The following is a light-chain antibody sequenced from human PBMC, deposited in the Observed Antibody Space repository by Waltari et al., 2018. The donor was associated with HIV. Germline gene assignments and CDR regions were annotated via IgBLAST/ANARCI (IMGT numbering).Light chain of an antibody. CDR2: QDT. CDR3: QAWDSSPVV. V-gene: IGLV3-1*01. CDR1: KLGDKY. Sequence: SYELTQPPSVSVSPGQTASITCSGDKLGDKYVYWYQQKPGQSPVVVMYQDTKRPSWIPGIPERFSGSSSGNTATLTISGTQTMDEADYYCQAWDSSPVVFGGGTKLTVL. J-gene: IGLJ2*01.